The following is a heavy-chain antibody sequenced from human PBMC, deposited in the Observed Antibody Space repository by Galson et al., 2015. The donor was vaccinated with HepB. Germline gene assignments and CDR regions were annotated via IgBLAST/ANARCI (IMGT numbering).Heavy chain of an antibody. CDR3: ASGKDIGLRYFDYGMDV. J-gene: IGHJ6*02. V-gene: IGHV1-18*04. D-gene: IGHD3-9*01. Sequence: SVKVSCKASGYTFTSYGISWVRQAPGQGLEWMGWISAYNGNTNYAQKLQGRVTMTTDTSTSTAYVELRSLRSDDTAVYYCASGKDIGLRYFDYGMDVWGQGTTVTVSS. CDR2: ISAYNGNT. CDR1: GYTFTSYG.